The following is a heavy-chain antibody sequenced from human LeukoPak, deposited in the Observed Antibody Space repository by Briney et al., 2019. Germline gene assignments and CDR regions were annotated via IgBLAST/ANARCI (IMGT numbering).Heavy chain of an antibody. CDR3: ARDPLEYSSSGGDY. J-gene: IGHJ4*02. D-gene: IGHD6-6*01. Sequence: ASVKVSCKASGYTFTSYGISWGRQAPGQGLEWMGWISAYNGNANYAQKLQGRVTMTTDTSTSTAYMELRSLRSYDTAVYYCARDPLEYSSSGGDYWGQGTLVTVSS. CDR2: ISAYNGNA. CDR1: GYTFTSYG. V-gene: IGHV1-18*01.